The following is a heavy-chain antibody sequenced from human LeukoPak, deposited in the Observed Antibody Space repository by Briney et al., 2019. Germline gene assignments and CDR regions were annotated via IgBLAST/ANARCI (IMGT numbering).Heavy chain of an antibody. Sequence: SETLSLTCGVSGESFSTYYWSWIRQPPGKGLEWIGEIDHSGSINYNPSLKSRVTMSVDTSKSHFSLKLSSVTAADTAVYYCASDYTGYGYYYMDVWGKGTTVTVSS. CDR2: IDHSGSI. J-gene: IGHJ6*03. CDR3: ASDYTGYGYYYMDV. CDR1: GESFSTYY. D-gene: IGHD4-11*01. V-gene: IGHV4-34*01.